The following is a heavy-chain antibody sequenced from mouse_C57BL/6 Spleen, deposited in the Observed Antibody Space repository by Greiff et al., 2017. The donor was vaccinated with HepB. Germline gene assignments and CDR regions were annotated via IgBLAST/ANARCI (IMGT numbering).Heavy chain of an antibody. V-gene: IGHV7-1*01. D-gene: IGHD1-1*01. CDR2: SRNKANDYTT. CDR1: GFTFSDFY. CDR3: ARDGYGSSPFAY. J-gene: IGHJ3*01. Sequence: EVQLVESGGGLVQSGRSLRLSCATSGFTFSDFYMEWVRQAPGKGLEWIAASRNKANDYTTEYSASVKGRFIVSRDTSQSILYLQMNALRAEDTAIYYCARDGYGSSPFAYWGQGTLVTVSA.